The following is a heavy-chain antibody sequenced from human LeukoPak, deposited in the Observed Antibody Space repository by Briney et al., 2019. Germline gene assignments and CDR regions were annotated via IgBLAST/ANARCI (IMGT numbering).Heavy chain of an antibody. D-gene: IGHD3-10*01. Sequence: SETLSLTCTVSGYSISSGYFWGWIRQSPGKGLEWIGTIHHSGTTYYNPSLKSRVTISVDTSKNQFSLKLSSVTAADTAVYYCARTRLLLWFGELRGTYNWFDPWGQGTLVTVSS. CDR3: ARTRLLLWFGELRGTYNWFDP. CDR2: IHHSGTT. V-gene: IGHV4-38-2*02. CDR1: GYSISSGYF. J-gene: IGHJ5*02.